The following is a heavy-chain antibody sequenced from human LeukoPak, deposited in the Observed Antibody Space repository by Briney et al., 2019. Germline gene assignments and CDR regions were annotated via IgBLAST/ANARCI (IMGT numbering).Heavy chain of an antibody. CDR1: GGSTSSSSFY. CDR2: IYYSGST. CDR3: AHFRGGAFDF. D-gene: IGHD3-16*01. J-gene: IGHJ3*01. Sequence: PSETLSLTCTVSGGSTSSSSFYWGWLRQPPGKGLEWIGSIYYSGSTYYNPSLKSRVTISVDTSKNEFSLRLSSVTAADTAVYYCAHFRGGAFDFWGRGTMVTVSS. V-gene: IGHV4-39*01.